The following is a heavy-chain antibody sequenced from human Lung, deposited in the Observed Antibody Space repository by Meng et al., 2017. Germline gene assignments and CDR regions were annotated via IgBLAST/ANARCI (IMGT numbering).Heavy chain of an antibody. D-gene: IGHD6-6*01. CDR2: ISVSGGST. Sequence: EVQRLEAGGGVVQPGGSPRRSCVASGFTVSSYAMTWGRQAPGKGLEWVSSISVSGGSTYYADSVRGRFTISRDNSKNTVYLQMNSLRAEDTAIYYCVRRIEYSSSSGYWGQGTLVTVSS. CDR3: VRRIEYSSSSGY. V-gene: IGHV3-23*01. J-gene: IGHJ4*02. CDR1: GFTVSSYA.